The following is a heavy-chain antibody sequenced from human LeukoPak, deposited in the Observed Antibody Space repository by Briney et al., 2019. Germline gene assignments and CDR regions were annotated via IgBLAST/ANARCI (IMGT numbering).Heavy chain of an antibody. CDR2: ISGSGGST. V-gene: IGHV3-23*01. J-gene: IGHJ2*01. CDR3: AKPYGDYPPYWYFDL. Sequence: GGSLRLSCAASGFTFSSYAMSWVRQAPGKGLEWVSAISGSGGSTYYADSVKGRFTISRDNSKNTLYLQINSLRAEDTAVYYCAKPYGDYPPYWYFDLWGRGTLVTVSS. CDR1: GFTFSSYA. D-gene: IGHD4-17*01.